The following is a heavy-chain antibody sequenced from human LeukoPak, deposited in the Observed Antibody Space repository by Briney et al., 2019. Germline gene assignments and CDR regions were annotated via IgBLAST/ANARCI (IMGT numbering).Heavy chain of an antibody. J-gene: IGHJ3*02. Sequence: ASVKVSCKASGYTFTSYYMHWVRQAPGQGLEWMGIINPSGGSTSYAQKFQGRVTMTRDTSTSTVYMELRSLRSDDTAVYYCATGAMDDAFDIWGQGTMVTVSS. CDR2: INPSGGST. V-gene: IGHV1-46*01. CDR1: GYTFTSYY. D-gene: IGHD2-8*02. CDR3: ATGAMDDAFDI.